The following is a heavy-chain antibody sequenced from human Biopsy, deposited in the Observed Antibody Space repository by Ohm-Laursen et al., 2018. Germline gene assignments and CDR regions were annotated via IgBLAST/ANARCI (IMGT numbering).Heavy chain of an antibody. CDR2: IFYSANT. V-gene: IGHV4-31*03. J-gene: IGHJ4*02. Sequence: TLSLTCTVSGVSINGGRYYWNWIRHHPGKGLEWIGNIFYSANTYYNPSLKSRVTISVDTSKNQFSLKLSSVTAADTAVYYCARLGSGDYFPTFFDFWGQGALGPGSS. CDR3: ARLGSGDYFPTFFDF. D-gene: IGHD5-12*01. CDR1: GVSINGGRYY.